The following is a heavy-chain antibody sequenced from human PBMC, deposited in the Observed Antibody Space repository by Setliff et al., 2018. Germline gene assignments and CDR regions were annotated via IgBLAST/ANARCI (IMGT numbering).Heavy chain of an antibody. CDR3: ARLPGYCNGGNCYGYYTFDI. V-gene: IGHV4-61*02. J-gene: IGHJ3*02. CDR2: IYTTWST. D-gene: IGHD2-15*01. Sequence: KASETLSLTCTVSGGSVGNSHYYWSWIRQPAGKGLEWIGRIYTTWSTNYNPSLKSRVTISLDTSKNQFSLKLSSVTAADTAVYYCARLPGYCNGGNCYGYYTFDIWGQGTTVTVSS. CDR1: GGSVGNSHYY.